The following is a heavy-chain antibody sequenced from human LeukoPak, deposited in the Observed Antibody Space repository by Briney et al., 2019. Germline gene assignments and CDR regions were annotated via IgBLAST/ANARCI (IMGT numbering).Heavy chain of an antibody. V-gene: IGHV4-59*08. CDR2: IYYSGST. CDR1: GGSISGYY. D-gene: IGHD6-25*01. J-gene: IGHJ4*02. Sequence: SETLSLTCTVSGGSISGYYWSWIRQPPGKGLEWIGYIYYSGSTTYNPSLKSRVTLSVDTSKNQLSLRVSSVTAADTAVYYCAGHRSSGDDYWGQGTMVTVSS. CDR3: AGHRSSGDDY.